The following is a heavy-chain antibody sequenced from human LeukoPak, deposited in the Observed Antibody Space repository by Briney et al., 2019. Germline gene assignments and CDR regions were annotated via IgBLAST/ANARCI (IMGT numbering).Heavy chain of an antibody. V-gene: IGHV4-34*01. CDR2: INHSGST. Sequence: SSETLSLTCAVSGGSFSANYWSWIRQPPGKGLEWIGGINHSGSTNYNLSLKSRVTISVDTSKNQFSLKLSSVTAADTAVYYCARLRKNVGRFDYWGQGTLVTVSS. J-gene: IGHJ4*02. CDR1: GGSFSANY. CDR3: ARLRKNVGRFDY. D-gene: IGHD4-23*01.